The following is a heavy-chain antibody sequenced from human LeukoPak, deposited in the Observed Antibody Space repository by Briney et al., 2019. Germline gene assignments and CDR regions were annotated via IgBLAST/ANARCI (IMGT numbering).Heavy chain of an antibody. J-gene: IGHJ4*02. CDR3: VRDTLIVGTNGGFDY. D-gene: IGHD1-26*01. V-gene: IGHV3-7*01. Sequence: GGSLRLSCAASGFTFSSYWMTWVRQAPGEGLEWVANINQDGSAKYYVDSVKGRFTISRDNAKNSLYLQMNSLRAEDTAVYYCVRDTLIVGTNGGFDYWGQGTLVTVSS. CDR1: GFTFSSYW. CDR2: INQDGSAK.